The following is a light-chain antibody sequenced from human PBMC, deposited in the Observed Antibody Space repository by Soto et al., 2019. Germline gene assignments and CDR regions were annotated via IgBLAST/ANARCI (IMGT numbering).Light chain of an antibody. CDR3: QSYDSSRMGGV. CDR2: GNS. J-gene: IGLJ3*02. Sequence: QSVLTQPPSVSGAPGQRVTISCTGSSSNIGAGYDVHWYQQLPGTAPKLLIYGNSNRPSGVPDRFSGSKSGTSAALAITGLQAEDEADYYCQSYDSSRMGGVFGGGTKLTVL. CDR1: SSNIGAGYD. V-gene: IGLV1-40*01.